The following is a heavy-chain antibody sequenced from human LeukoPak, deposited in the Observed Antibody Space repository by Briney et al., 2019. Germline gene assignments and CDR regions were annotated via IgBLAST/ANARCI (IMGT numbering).Heavy chain of an antibody. V-gene: IGHV7-4-1*02. D-gene: IGHD1-1*01. CDR3: ARDGWNAAAMYNWFDP. CDR2: INTNTGNP. J-gene: IGHJ5*02. Sequence: ASVKVSCKASGYTFTSYYMHWVRQAPGQGLEWMAWINTNTGNPTYAQGFTGRFVFSLDTSISTAYLHISGLKAEDTAVYYCARDGWNAAAMYNWFDPWGQGTLVTVSS. CDR1: GYTFTSYY.